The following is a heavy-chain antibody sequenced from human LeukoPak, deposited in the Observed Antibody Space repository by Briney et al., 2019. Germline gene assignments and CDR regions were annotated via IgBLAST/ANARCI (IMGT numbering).Heavy chain of an antibody. CDR2: IYYSGST. V-gene: IGHV4-39*01. CDR1: GGSISSSSYY. D-gene: IGHD3-9*01. CDR3: ARQGDYDILTGYSYYFDY. J-gene: IGHJ4*02. Sequence: SETLSLTCTVSGGSISSSSYYWGWIRQPPGKGLEGIGSIYYSGSTYYNPSLKSRVTISVDTSKNQFSLKLSSVTAADTAVYYCARQGDYDILTGYSYYFDYWGQGTPVTVSS.